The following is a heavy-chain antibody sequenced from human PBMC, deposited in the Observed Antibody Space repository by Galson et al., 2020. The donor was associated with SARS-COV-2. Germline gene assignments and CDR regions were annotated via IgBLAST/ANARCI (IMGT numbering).Heavy chain of an antibody. Sequence: GGSLRLSCAASGFTFSSYAMSWVRQAPGKGLEWVSAISGSGGSTYYADSVKGRFTISRDNSKNTLYLQMNSLRAEDTAVYYCAKPANYDYVWGSYRLGWDYWGQGTLVTVSS. V-gene: IGHV3-23*01. J-gene: IGHJ4*02. CDR1: GFTFSSYA. D-gene: IGHD3-16*02. CDR3: AKPANYDYVWGSYRLGWDY. CDR2: ISGSGGST.